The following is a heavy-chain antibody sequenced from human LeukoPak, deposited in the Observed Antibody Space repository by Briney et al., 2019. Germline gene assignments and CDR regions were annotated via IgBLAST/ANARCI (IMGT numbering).Heavy chain of an antibody. J-gene: IGHJ4*02. Sequence: GSLRLSCAASGFTFSDYYWGWIRQPPGKGLEWIGSIYYSGSTYYNPSLKSRVSISVDTSKNQFSLNLTSVTAADTAVYYCARPNSSGYPYYFDYWGQGTLVTVSS. CDR1: GFTFSDYY. CDR3: ARPNSSGYPYYFDY. CDR2: IYYSGST. D-gene: IGHD3-22*01. V-gene: IGHV4-39*01.